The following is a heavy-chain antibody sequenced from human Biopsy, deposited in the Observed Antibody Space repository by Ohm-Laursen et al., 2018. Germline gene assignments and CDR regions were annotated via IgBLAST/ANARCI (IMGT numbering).Heavy chain of an antibody. CDR3: ARGPHSGSHSCFDY. J-gene: IGHJ4*02. V-gene: IGHV1-18*01. CDR1: GYTYTSYG. D-gene: IGHD1-26*01. Sequence: ASVKVSCNASGYTYTSYGISWVRQAPGQGPEWMGWISGYNGNTVYPQNHQGRVTLTTDTSTSTAYMELRSLRSDDTAIYYCARGPHSGSHSCFDYWGRGTLVTVSS. CDR2: ISGYNGNT.